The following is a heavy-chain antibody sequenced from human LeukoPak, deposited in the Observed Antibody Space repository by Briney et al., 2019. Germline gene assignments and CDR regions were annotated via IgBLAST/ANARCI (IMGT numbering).Heavy chain of an antibody. V-gene: IGHV4-4*02. D-gene: IGHD2-21*02. Sequence: SETLSLTCAVSGGSISSSNWWSWVRQPPGKGLEWIGEIYHSGSINYNPSLKSRVTISVDKSKNQFSLKLSSVTAADTAVYYCARPGDSLDYYYYGMDVWGQGTTVTVS. J-gene: IGHJ6*02. CDR2: IYHSGSI. CDR1: GGSISSSNW. CDR3: ARPGDSLDYYYYGMDV.